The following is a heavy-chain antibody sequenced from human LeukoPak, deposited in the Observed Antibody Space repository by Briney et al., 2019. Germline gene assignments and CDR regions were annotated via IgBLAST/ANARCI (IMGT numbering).Heavy chain of an antibody. CDR2: IYYSGST. Sequence: SETLSLTCTVSGGSISSSSYYWGWIRQPPGKGLEWIGSIYYSGSTYYNPSLKSRVTISVDTSKNQFSLKLSSVTAADTAVYYCSGIAAAGTDYWGQGTLLTVSS. J-gene: IGHJ4*02. D-gene: IGHD6-13*01. CDR3: SGIAAAGTDY. V-gene: IGHV4-39*01. CDR1: GGSISSSSYY.